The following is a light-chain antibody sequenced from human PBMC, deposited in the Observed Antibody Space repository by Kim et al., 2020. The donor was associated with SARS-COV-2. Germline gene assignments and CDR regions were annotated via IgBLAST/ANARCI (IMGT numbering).Light chain of an antibody. Sequence: RATINCKSSQSVLYSSNNKNYLAWYQQKPGQPPKLIIYWASTRESGVPDRFSGSGSGTDFTLTISSLQAEDVAVYYCQQYYSTWVFGQGTRLEIK. V-gene: IGKV4-1*01. CDR2: WAS. CDR3: QQYYSTWV. J-gene: IGKJ5*01. CDR1: QSVLYSSNNKNY.